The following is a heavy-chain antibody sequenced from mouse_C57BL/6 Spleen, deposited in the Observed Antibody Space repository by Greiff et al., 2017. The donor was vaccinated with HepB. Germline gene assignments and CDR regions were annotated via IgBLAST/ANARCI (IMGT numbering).Heavy chain of an antibody. CDR3: AIYYGNAMDY. Sequence: DVKLQESGPGLVKPSQSLSLTCSVTGYSITSGYYWNWIRQFPGNKLEWMGYISYDGSNNYNPSLKNRISITRDTSKNQFFLKLNSVTTEDTATYYCAIYYGNAMDYWGQGTSVTVSS. J-gene: IGHJ4*01. V-gene: IGHV3-6*01. CDR2: ISYDGSN. CDR1: GYSITSGYY. D-gene: IGHD2-1*01.